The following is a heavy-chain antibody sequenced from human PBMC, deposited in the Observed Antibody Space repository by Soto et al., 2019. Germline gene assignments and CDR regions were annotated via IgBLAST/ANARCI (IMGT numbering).Heavy chain of an antibody. CDR2: IYSGGST. J-gene: IGHJ6*03. V-gene: IGHV3-66*01. D-gene: IGHD6-6*01. CDR1: GFTVSSNY. CDR3: ARDRIAADAQDYYYYYMDV. Sequence: HPGGSLRLSCAASGFTVSSNYMSWVRQAPGKGLEWVSVIYSGGSTYYADSVKGRFTISRDNSKNTLYLQMNSLRAEDTAVYYCARDRIAADAQDYYYYYMDVWGKGTTVTVSS.